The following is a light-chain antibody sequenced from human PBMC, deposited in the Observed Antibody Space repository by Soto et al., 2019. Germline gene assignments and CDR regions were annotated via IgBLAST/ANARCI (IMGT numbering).Light chain of an antibody. V-gene: IGKV3-20*01. Sequence: EIVLMQSPGTLSLSPGERATLSCRASQTVNNNYLAWYQQKPGQAPRLLIDGASSRATGIPDRFSGSGSGTDFTLTISRLEPEDFAVYYCQQYGTSPPLTFGGGNKVEIK. J-gene: IGKJ4*01. CDR2: GAS. CDR3: QQYGTSPPLT. CDR1: QTVNNNY.